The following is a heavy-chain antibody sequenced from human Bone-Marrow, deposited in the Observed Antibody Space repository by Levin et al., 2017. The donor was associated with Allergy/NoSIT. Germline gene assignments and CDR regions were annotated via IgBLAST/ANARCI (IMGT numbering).Heavy chain of an antibody. J-gene: IGHJ4*02. CDR3: ARGFPEDIVVVPAAMCWMTTTKKSKQKEYYFDY. V-gene: IGHV4-34*01. CDR2: INHSGST. Sequence: SQTLSLTCAVYGGSFSGYYWSWIRQPPGKGLEWIGEINHSGSTNYNPSLKSRVTISVDTSKNQFSLKLSSVTAADTAVYYCARGFPEDIVVVPAAMCWMTTTKKSKQKEYYFDYWGQGTLVTVSS. D-gene: IGHD2-2*01. CDR1: GGSFSGYY.